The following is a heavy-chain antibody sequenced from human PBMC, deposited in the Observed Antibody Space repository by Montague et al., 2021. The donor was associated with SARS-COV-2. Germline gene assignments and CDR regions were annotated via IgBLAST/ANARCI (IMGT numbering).Heavy chain of an antibody. CDR2: ISSSTI. CDR1: GFTFSSYS. V-gene: IGHV3-48*02. D-gene: IGHD5-18*01. Sequence: SLRLSCAASGFTFSSYSMNWVRQAPGKGLEWVSYISSSTIYYADSVKGRFTISRDNAKNSLYLQMNSLRDEDTAVYYCARDLGLVPAMVYYYYYGMDVWGQGTTVTVSS. J-gene: IGHJ6*02. CDR3: ARDLGLVPAMVYYYYYGMDV.